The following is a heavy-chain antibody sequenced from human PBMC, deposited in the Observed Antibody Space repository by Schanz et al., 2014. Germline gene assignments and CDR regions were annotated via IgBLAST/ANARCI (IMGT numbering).Heavy chain of an antibody. D-gene: IGHD3-9*01. Sequence: QVQLVQSGAEVKKPGASVKVSCKASGYSFISHAIHWVRQAPGQRLEWMGWINAANGNTRYSQKFQGRVTITRDTSASTAYMELSSLRSEDTAVYYCARVQDDILTGSEYYYGMDVWGQGTTVTVSS. CDR2: INAANGNT. V-gene: IGHV1-3*01. CDR1: GYSFISHA. J-gene: IGHJ6*02. CDR3: ARVQDDILTGSEYYYGMDV.